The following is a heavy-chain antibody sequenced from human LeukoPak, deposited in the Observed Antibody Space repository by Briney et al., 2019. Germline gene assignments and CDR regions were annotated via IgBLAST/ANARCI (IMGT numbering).Heavy chain of an antibody. CDR1: GFTFSSYA. J-gene: IGHJ4*02. CDR3: AKEESYRLERLYLIDY. V-gene: IGHV3-23*01. D-gene: IGHD1-1*01. Sequence: PGGSLRLSCAASGFTFSSYAMSWVRHAPGKGLEWVSAISGSGGSTYYAHSVKGRFTISRDNSKNTLYLQMNSLRAEDTGVYYCAKEESYRLERLYLIDYWGQGTLVTVSS. CDR2: ISGSGGST.